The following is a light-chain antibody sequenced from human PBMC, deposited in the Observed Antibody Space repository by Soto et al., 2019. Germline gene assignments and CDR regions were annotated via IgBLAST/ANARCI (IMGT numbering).Light chain of an antibody. CDR2: GAS. Sequence: EIVLTQSPGTLSLSPGARATLSCRASQSISSSHFAWYQHKPGQAPRLLIYGASSRAMGISDRFSGSGSGTDFTLTIRRLEPEDFAVYYCQQYGNSPWTFGQGTKVDIK. CDR3: QQYGNSPWT. J-gene: IGKJ1*01. CDR1: QSISSSH. V-gene: IGKV3-20*01.